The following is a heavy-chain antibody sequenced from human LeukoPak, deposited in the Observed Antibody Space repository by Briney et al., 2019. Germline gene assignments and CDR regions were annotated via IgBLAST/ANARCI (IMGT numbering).Heavy chain of an antibody. CDR1: GFTFSSYE. CDR3: AKRGSSGWYLGDFDY. D-gene: IGHD6-19*01. J-gene: IGHJ4*02. CDR2: ISSSGSTI. Sequence: GGSLRLSCAASGFTFSSYEMNWVRQAPGKGLEWVSYISSSGSTIYYADSVKGRFTISRDNSKNTLYLQMNSLRAEDTAVYYCAKRGSSGWYLGDFDYWGQGTLVTVSS. V-gene: IGHV3-48*03.